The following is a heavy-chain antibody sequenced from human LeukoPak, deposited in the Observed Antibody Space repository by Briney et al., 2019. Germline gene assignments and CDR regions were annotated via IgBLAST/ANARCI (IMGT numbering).Heavy chain of an antibody. CDR1: GFTFDDYA. CDR3: ARPSAAYCGGDCYLGY. Sequence: GGSLRLSCAASGFTFDDYAMHWVRQAPGKGLEWVSGISGNSGSIAYADSVEGRFTISRDNAKNSLYLQMNSLRAEDTAVYYCARPSAAYCGGDCYLGYWGQGTLVTVSS. J-gene: IGHJ4*02. V-gene: IGHV3-9*01. D-gene: IGHD2-21*02. CDR2: ISGNSGSI.